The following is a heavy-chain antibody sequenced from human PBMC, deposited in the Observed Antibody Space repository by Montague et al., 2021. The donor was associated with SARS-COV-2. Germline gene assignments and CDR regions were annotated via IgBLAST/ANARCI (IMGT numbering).Heavy chain of an antibody. CDR2: ITVSGST. J-gene: IGHJ4*02. CDR1: GGSISSFY. CDR3: ASHYSATLPADY. D-gene: IGHD2-15*01. Sequence: SETLSLTCTVSGGSISSFYWSWFRQPPGKGMEWNGYITVSGSTNTNPSLTRRIPMSADTATTQFYLKVNSVTVAATDLYYCASHYSATLPADYWGQGTLVTVSS. V-gene: IGHV4-59*08.